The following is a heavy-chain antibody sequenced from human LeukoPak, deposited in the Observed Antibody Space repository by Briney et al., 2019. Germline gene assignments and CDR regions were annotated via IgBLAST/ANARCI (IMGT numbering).Heavy chain of an antibody. D-gene: IGHD3-16*01. CDR1: GYTFSSYG. V-gene: IGHV1-18*01. CDR3: ARDSSGGYYVY. CDR2: ISAYNGST. Sequence: GASVKVSCKASGYTFSSYGISWVRQAPGQGLEWMGWISAYNGSTNYAQKLQGRVTMTTDTFTSTAYMELRSLRSDDTAAYYCARDSSGGYYVYWGQGTLVTVSS. J-gene: IGHJ4*02.